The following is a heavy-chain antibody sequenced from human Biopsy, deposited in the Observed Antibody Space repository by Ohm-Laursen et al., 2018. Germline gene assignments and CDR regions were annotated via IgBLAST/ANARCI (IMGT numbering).Heavy chain of an antibody. V-gene: IGHV1-2*02. CDR3: ARRTIPGPGPRMDV. CDR1: GYAFIVSY. Sequence: GSSVKVSCKASGYAFIVSYIHWVRQAPGQGLEWMGWINPDSGGTHYAQTFQGRVTMTRDTSASTAYMDLSRLTSNDTAVYYCARRTIPGPGPRMDVWGQGTTVIVSS. CDR2: INPDSGGT. D-gene: IGHD3-3*01. J-gene: IGHJ6*02.